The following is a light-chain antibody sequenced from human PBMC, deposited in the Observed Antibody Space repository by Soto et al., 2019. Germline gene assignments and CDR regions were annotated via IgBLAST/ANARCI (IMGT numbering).Light chain of an antibody. Sequence: SYELTQPPSVSVAPGQTARVTCGENNIGSTSVQWYQQKPGQAPVLVVYDDTDRPSGIPERFSGSNSGNTATLTISRVEAGDEADYYCQVWDSSSDHRGVFGGGTQLTVL. CDR2: DDT. CDR1: NIGSTS. J-gene: IGLJ3*02. CDR3: QVWDSSSDHRGV. V-gene: IGLV3-21*02.